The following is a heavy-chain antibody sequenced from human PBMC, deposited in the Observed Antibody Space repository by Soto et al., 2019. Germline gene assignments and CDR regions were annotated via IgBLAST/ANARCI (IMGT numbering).Heavy chain of an antibody. D-gene: IGHD6-19*01. CDR1: GYSFTSYW. V-gene: IGHV5-51*01. Sequence: GESLKISCKGSGYSFTSYWIGWVRQMPGKGLEWMGIIYPGDSDTRYSPSFQGQVTISADKSISTAYLQWSSLKASDTAMYYCARQGKYSSGWGPAGTHPYSYYRMDVWGKGTTVTVS. CDR2: IYPGDSDT. J-gene: IGHJ6*04. CDR3: ARQGKYSSGWGPAGTHPYSYYRMDV.